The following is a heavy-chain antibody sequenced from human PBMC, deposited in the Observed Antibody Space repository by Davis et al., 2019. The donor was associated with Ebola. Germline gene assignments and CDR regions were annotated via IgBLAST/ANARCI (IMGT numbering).Heavy chain of an antibody. CDR1: GFTFSSYA. CDR3: ARDSDVLVPAAPGEQLVTGYYGMDV. D-gene: IGHD2-2*01. Sequence: GESLKISCAASGFTFSSYAMSWVRQAPGKGLEWVSAISGSGGSTYYADSVKGRFTISRDNSKNTLYLQMNSLRSEDTAVYYCARDSDVLVPAAPGEQLVTGYYGMDVWGQGTTVTVSS. J-gene: IGHJ6*02. V-gene: IGHV3-23*01. CDR2: ISGSGGST.